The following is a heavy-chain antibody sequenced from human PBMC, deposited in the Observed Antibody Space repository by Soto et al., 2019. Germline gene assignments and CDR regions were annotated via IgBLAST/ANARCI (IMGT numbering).Heavy chain of an antibody. CDR3: AKDLITIFGIPDFH. CDR2: ISGSGGSA. D-gene: IGHD3-3*01. V-gene: IGHV3-23*01. Sequence: GGSLRLSCAASGFTFTSYAMSWVRQAPGKGLEWVSAISGSGGSAYYADPVKGRFTISRDNSKNTLYLQMNSLRAEDTAVYYCAKDLITIFGIPDFHWGQGTLVTVSS. J-gene: IGHJ4*02. CDR1: GFTFTSYA.